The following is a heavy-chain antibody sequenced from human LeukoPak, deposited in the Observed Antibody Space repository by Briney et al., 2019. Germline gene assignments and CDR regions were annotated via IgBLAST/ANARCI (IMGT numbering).Heavy chain of an antibody. CDR1: GGSFSGYY. J-gene: IGHJ4*02. CDR2: IYYSGST. CDR3: AGKDYGDYRPFDY. V-gene: IGHV4-59*08. D-gene: IGHD4-17*01. Sequence: PSETLSLTCAVYGGSFSGYYWSWIRQPPGKGLEWIGYIYYSGSTNYNPSLKSRVTISVDTSKNQFSLKLSSVTAADTAVYYCAGKDYGDYRPFDYWGQGTLVTVSS.